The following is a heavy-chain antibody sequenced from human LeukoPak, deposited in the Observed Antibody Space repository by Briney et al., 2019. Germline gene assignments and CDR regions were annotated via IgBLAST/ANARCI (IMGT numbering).Heavy chain of an antibody. CDR1: GYSFTSYW. D-gene: IGHD3-22*01. CDR2: IYPGDSDT. Sequence: GESLKISCKGSGYSFTSYWIGWVLQMPGKGLEWMGIIYPGDSDTRYSPSFQGQVTISADKSISTAYLQWSSLKASDTAMYYCAKHVGPDYYDSSGYLDYWGQGTLVTVSS. J-gene: IGHJ4*02. V-gene: IGHV5-51*01. CDR3: AKHVGPDYYDSSGYLDY.